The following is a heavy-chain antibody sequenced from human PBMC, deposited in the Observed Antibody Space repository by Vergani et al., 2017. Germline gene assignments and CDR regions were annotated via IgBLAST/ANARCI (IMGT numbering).Heavy chain of an antibody. V-gene: IGHV4-4*07. Sequence: QVQLQESGPGLVKHSETLSLTCTVSGGSISSYYWSWIRQPAGKGLEWIGRIYTSGSTNYNPSLKSRVTMSVDTSKNQFSLKLSSVTAADTAAYYCARVKQQQLANNWFDSWGQGTLVTVSS. J-gene: IGHJ5*01. CDR2: IYTSGST. CDR1: GGSISSYY. D-gene: IGHD6-13*01. CDR3: ARVKQQQLANNWFDS.